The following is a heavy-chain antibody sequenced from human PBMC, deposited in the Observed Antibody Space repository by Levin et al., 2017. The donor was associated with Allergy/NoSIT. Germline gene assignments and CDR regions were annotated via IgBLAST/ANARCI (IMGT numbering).Heavy chain of an antibody. CDR1: GFTFSYYS. Sequence: GGSLRLSCEVSGFTFSYYSMNWVRQAPGKGLEWVSYISSSGDTIYYADSVRGRFTLSRDNAKNSLYLQMNSLRAEDTAVYYCARPPQWLGYMDVWGKGTTVTVSS. CDR3: ARPPQWLGYMDV. D-gene: IGHD6-19*01. J-gene: IGHJ6*03. CDR2: ISSSGDTI. V-gene: IGHV3-48*01.